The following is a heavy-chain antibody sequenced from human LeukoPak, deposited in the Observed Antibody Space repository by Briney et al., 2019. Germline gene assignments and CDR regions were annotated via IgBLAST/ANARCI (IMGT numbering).Heavy chain of an antibody. CDR3: ARPQGGYGDPYFDY. V-gene: IGHV1-2*02. CDR2: INPNSGGT. Sequence: ASVKVSCKASGYTFTGDYMHWVRQAPGQGLEWMGWINPNSGGTNYAQKFQGRVTMTRDTSISTAYMELSRLRSDDTAVYYCARPQGGYGDPYFDYWGQGTLVTVSS. D-gene: IGHD4-17*01. J-gene: IGHJ4*02. CDR1: GYTFTGDY.